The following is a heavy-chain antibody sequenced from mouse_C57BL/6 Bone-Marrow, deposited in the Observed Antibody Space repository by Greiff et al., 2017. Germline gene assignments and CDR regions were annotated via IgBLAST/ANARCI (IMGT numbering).Heavy chain of an antibody. D-gene: IGHD1-1*01. CDR1: GFNIKDDY. CDR2: IDPENGDT. V-gene: IGHV14-4*01. Sequence: VQLQQSGAELVRPGASVKLSCTASGFNIKDDYMHWVKQRPEQGLEWIGWIDPENGDTEYASKFQGKATITADTSSNTAYLQLSSLTSEDTAVYYCTTIYYYGSSPLDDWGQGTTLTVSS. CDR3: TTIYYYGSSPLDD. J-gene: IGHJ2*01.